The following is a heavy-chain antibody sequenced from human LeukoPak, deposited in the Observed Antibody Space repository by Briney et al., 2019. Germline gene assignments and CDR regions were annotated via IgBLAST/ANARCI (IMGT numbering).Heavy chain of an antibody. Sequence: HAGGSLRLSCAASGFTFSSYWMHWVRQTPGKGLVWLSRIIGDGSSTNYAESVKGRFTISRDNAKNTVYLQMNSLRDEDTAVYYCLRGGGSGSYGYFQHWGQGTLVTVSS. V-gene: IGHV3-74*01. CDR3: LRGGGSGSYGYFQH. D-gene: IGHD3-10*01. CDR2: IIGDGSST. CDR1: GFTFSSYW. J-gene: IGHJ1*01.